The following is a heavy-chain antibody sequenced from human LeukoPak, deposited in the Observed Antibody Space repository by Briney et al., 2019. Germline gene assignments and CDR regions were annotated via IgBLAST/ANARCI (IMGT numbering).Heavy chain of an antibody. J-gene: IGHJ4*02. D-gene: IGHD3-10*01. CDR1: GFTFSDYY. CDR3: ARLPSQIWFGELLSYFSDY. Sequence: GRSLRLSCAASGFTFSDYYMSWIRQAPGKGLEWVSYISSSGSTIYYADSVKGRFTISRDNAKNSLYLQMNSLRAEDTAVYYCARLPSQIWFGELLSYFSDYWGQGTLVTVSS. V-gene: IGHV3-11*01. CDR2: ISSSGSTI.